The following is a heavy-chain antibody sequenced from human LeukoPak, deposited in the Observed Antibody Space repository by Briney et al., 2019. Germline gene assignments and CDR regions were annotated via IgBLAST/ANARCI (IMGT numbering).Heavy chain of an antibody. J-gene: IGHJ4*02. D-gene: IGHD3-22*01. CDR3: ARSEAAVVAAYYFDY. Sequence: GRSLRLSCAASVFTLSGYGMHWVPHAPGKGVGWVALIWYDGRNKYYADSVRGRFTISRDNSKNTLYLQMNSLRAEDTAVYYCARSEAAVVAAYYFDYWGQGTLVTVSS. CDR2: IWYDGRNK. CDR1: VFTLSGYG. V-gene: IGHV3-33*01.